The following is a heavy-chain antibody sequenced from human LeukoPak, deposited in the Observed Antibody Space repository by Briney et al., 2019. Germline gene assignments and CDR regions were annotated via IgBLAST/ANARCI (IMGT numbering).Heavy chain of an antibody. CDR1: GFTFSTYW. D-gene: IGHD3-10*01. V-gene: IGHV3-74*01. J-gene: IGHJ4*02. Sequence: GGSLRLSCAASGFTFSTYWMHWVRQAPGKGLVWVSRITSDGSITSYADSVKGRFTISRDNAKNTLFLQMNSLRDEDTAVYYCVRDTMATSGDFDYWGQGTLVTVSS. CDR3: VRDTMATSGDFDY. CDR2: ITSDGSIT.